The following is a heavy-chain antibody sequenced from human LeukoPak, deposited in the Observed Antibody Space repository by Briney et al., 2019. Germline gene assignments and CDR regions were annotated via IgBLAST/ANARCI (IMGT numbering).Heavy chain of an antibody. CDR3: ARSPGSGSQVDY. CDR1: GFTFSSCD. D-gene: IGHD3-10*01. CDR2: IGTAGDT. Sequence: GGSLRLSCAASGFTFSSCDMHWVRQATGKGLEWVSAIGTAGDTYYPGSVKGRFTISRENAKNSLYLQMNSLRAGDTAVYYCARSPGSGSQVDYWGQGTLVTVSS. V-gene: IGHV3-13*01. J-gene: IGHJ4*02.